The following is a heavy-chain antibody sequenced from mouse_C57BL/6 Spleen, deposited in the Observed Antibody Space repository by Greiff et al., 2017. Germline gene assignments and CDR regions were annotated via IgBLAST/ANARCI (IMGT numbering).Heavy chain of an antibody. CDR2: ISYDGSN. CDR1: GYSITSGYY. D-gene: IGHD2-3*01. CDR3: ARVDDGYYVPDY. J-gene: IGHJ2*01. Sequence: EVQLVESGPGLVKPSQSLSLTCSVTGYSITSGYYWNWIRQFPGNKLEWMGYISYDGSNNYNPSLKNRISITRDTSKNQFFLKLNSVTTEDTATYYCARVDDGYYVPDYWGQGTTLTVSS. V-gene: IGHV3-6*01.